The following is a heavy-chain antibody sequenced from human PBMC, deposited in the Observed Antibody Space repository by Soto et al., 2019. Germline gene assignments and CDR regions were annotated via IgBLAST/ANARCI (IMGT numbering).Heavy chain of an antibody. V-gene: IGHV3-33*01. Sequence: PGGSLRLSCAASGFTFSSYGMHWVRQAPGKGLEWVAVIWYDGSNKYYADSVKGRFTISRDNSKNTLYLQMNSLRAEDTAVYYCARDGGSGMDSMVRGVIITYTYYYVMDVWGKGTTVTVSS. CDR3: ARDGGSGMDSMVRGVIITYTYYYVMDV. D-gene: IGHD3-10*01. J-gene: IGHJ6*04. CDR1: GFTFSSYG. CDR2: IWYDGSNK.